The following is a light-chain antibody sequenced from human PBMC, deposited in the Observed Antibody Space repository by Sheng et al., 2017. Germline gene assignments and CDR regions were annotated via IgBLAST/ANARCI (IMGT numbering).Light chain of an antibody. CDR1: QSISTY. J-gene: IGKJ2*03. CDR3: QQTYSTFVS. V-gene: IGKV1-39*01. CDR2: ASS. Sequence: DIQMTQSPSSLSASVGDTVTITCRASQSISTYLNWYQQNPGKPPKALMYASSNLHGGVPSRFSGSESGTNFTLTITNVQPEDFATYYCQQTYSTFVSFGPGDQAGDET.